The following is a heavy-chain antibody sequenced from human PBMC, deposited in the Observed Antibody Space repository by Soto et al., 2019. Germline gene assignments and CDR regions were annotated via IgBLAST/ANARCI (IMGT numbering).Heavy chain of an antibody. CDR1: GFTFSNFW. CDR3: ARDPNGITDFDY. Sequence: GSLRLSCAASGFTFSNFWMFWVRQAPGRGLEWVSNIKEGGSEKYYVDSVKGRFTISRDNAKKSLYLQMNSLRDEDTAVYFCARDPNGITDFDYWGQGTQVTVSS. D-gene: IGHD2-8*01. V-gene: IGHV3-7*01. J-gene: IGHJ4*02. CDR2: IKEGGSEK.